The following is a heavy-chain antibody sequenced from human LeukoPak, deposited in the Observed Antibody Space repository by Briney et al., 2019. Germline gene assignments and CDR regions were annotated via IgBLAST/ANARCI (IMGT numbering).Heavy chain of an antibody. CDR3: IVHYYDSSGYYHFEY. CDR2: MSYDGSNE. D-gene: IGHD3-22*01. CDR1: GFTFSTYA. Sequence: PGRSLRLSCAASGFTFSTYAMHWVRQAPGKGLEWVAVMSYDGSNEYYADSVKGRFTISRDNSKNTLYLQMNSLRAEDTAVYYCIVHYYDSSGYYHFEYWGQGTLVTVSS. J-gene: IGHJ4*02. V-gene: IGHV3-30-3*01.